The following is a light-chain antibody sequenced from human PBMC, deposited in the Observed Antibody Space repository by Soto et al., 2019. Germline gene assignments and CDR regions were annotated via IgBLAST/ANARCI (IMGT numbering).Light chain of an antibody. CDR3: QQRSNWPPIT. Sequence: ETVMTQSPATLSVSPGERATLSCRASQSVSSKLAWYQQKPGQAPRLLIYGASTRATGIPARFSGSGSGTEFTLTISSLQSEDFAVYYCQQRSNWPPITFGQGTRLEIK. J-gene: IGKJ5*01. V-gene: IGKV3D-15*01. CDR2: GAS. CDR1: QSVSSK.